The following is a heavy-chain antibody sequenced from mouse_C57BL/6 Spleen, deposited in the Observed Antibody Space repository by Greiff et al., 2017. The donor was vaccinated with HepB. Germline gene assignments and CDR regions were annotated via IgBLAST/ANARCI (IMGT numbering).Heavy chain of an antibody. D-gene: IGHD2-2*01. CDR1: GFTFSSYG. J-gene: IGHJ4*01. CDR2: ISSGGSYT. Sequence: DVHLVESGGDLVKPGGSLKLSCAASGFTFSSYGMSWVRQTPDKRLEWVATISSGGSYTYYPDSVKGRFTISRNNAKNTLYLQMSRMKSEDTSMYYCARDSTMVTYYAMDYWGQGTSVTVSS. V-gene: IGHV5-6*01. CDR3: ARDSTMVTYYAMDY.